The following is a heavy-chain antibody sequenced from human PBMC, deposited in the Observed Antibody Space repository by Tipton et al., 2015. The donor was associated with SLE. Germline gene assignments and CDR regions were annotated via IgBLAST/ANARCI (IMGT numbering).Heavy chain of an antibody. V-gene: IGHV3-30-3*01. CDR3: ARDPTVGGFGY. D-gene: IGHD1-26*01. J-gene: IGHJ4*02. CDR2: ISYDGSNK. CDR1: GFTFSTYV. Sequence: SLRLSCAASGFTFSTYVMHWVRQAPGKGLEWVAVISYDGSNKYYADSVKGRFTISRENSKNTLYLQMNSLRLMDTAVYYCARDPTVGGFGYWGQGTLVTVSS.